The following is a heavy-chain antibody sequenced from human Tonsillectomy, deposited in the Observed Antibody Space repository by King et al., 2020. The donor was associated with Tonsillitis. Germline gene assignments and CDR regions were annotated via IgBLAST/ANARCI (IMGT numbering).Heavy chain of an antibody. CDR3: VIWGAVCTSGVCYGVFDH. D-gene: IGHD2-21*02. CDR1: GFTFSTYA. CDR2: ISYDGSNK. V-gene: IGHV3-30*03. J-gene: IGHJ4*02. Sequence: VQLVESGGGVVQPGRSLRLSCAASGFTFSTYAMHWVRQAPGKGLEWVSAISYDGSNKYYADSVEGRITISRDNSKNTLYLQMNSLRPEDTAVYYCVIWGAVCTSGVCYGVFDHWGQGTLVSVSS.